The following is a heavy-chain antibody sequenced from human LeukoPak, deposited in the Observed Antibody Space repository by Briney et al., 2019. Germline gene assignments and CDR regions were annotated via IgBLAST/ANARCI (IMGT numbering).Heavy chain of an antibody. CDR3: AKGGYSNFDY. Sequence: GGSLRLSCAASGFTFITYGMHWVRQAPGKGLEWVAVISYDGSYKYYVDSVKGRFTISRDNSKNTLYLQMNSLRAEDTAVYYCAKGGYSNFDYWGQGTLVTVSS. CDR1: GFTFITYG. CDR2: ISYDGSYK. J-gene: IGHJ4*02. D-gene: IGHD1-26*01. V-gene: IGHV3-30*18.